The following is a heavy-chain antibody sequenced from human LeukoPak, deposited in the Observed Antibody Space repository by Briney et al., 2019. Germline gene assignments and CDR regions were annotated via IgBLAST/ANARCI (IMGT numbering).Heavy chain of an antibody. CDR3: ASGVYYDSSGYYYSGGAFDI. J-gene: IGHJ3*02. V-gene: IGHV1-2*02. CDR2: INPNSGGT. D-gene: IGHD3-22*01. CDR1: GYTFTSYY. Sequence: ASVKVSCKASGYTFTSYYMHWVRQAPGQGLEWMGWINPNSGGTNYAQKFQGRVTMTRGTSISTAYMELSRLRSDDTAVYYCASGVYYDSSGYYYSGGAFDIWGQGTMVTVSS.